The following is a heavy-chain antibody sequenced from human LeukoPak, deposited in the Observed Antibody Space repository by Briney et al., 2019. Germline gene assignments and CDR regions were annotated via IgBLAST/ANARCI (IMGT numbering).Heavy chain of an antibody. CDR2: ISYDGSNK. D-gene: IGHD4-17*01. CDR3: AKYGDYHAFDI. Sequence: GGSLRLSCAASGFTFSTYGMHWVRQAPGKGLEWVAVISYDGSNKYYADSVKGRFTISRDNSKSTLYLQMNSLRAEDTALYYCAKYGDYHAFDIWGQGTMVTVSS. V-gene: IGHV3-30*18. CDR1: GFTFSTYG. J-gene: IGHJ3*02.